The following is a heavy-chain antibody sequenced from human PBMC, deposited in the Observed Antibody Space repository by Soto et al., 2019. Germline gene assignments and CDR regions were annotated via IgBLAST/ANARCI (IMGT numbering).Heavy chain of an antibody. CDR3: ARKHMVRGGDFDY. Sequence: QVTLKESGPVLVKPTETLTLTCTVSGFSLSNARMGVSWIRQPPGKALEWLAHIFSNDEKSYSTSLKSRLTISKDTSKSQVVLTMTNMDPVDTATYYCARKHMVRGGDFDYWGQGTLVTVSS. CDR2: IFSNDEK. J-gene: IGHJ4*02. D-gene: IGHD3-10*01. V-gene: IGHV2-26*01. CDR1: GFSLSNARMG.